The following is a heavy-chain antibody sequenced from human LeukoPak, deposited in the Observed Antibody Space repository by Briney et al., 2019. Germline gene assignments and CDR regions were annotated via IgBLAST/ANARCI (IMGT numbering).Heavy chain of an antibody. CDR2: ISWDGGST. CDR3: ARAVPYNWNDFDY. J-gene: IGHJ4*02. D-gene: IGHD1-1*01. Sequence: GGSLRLSCAASGFTFSSYGMSWVRQAPGKGLEWVSLISWDGGSTYYADSVKGRFTISRDNAKNSLYLQMNSLRAEDTAVYYCARAVPYNWNDFDYWGQGTLVTVSS. V-gene: IGHV3-23*01. CDR1: GFTFSSYG.